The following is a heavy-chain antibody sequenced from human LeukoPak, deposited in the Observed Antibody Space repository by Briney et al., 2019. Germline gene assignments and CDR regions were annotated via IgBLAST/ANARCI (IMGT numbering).Heavy chain of an antibody. J-gene: IGHJ4*02. CDR1: GFTFSSYG. V-gene: IGHV3-33*01. D-gene: IGHD3-22*01. CDR2: IWYDGSNR. Sequence: PGGSLRLSCAASGFTFSSYGMHWVRQAPGKGLDWVAVIWYDGSNRYYADSVKGRFTISRDNSKSTLYLQMNSLSAEDTAVYYCARELPTVVKYHFYYWGQGTLVTVSS. CDR3: ARELPTVVKYHFYY.